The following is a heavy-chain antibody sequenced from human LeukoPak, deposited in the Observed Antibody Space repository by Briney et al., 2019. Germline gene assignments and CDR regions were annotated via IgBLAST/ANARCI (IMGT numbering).Heavy chain of an antibody. J-gene: IGHJ4*02. CDR3: ARAGYYDILTGYPENFDY. CDR1: GGSISSSSYY. D-gene: IGHD3-9*01. V-gene: IGHV4-39*01. CDR2: IYYSGST. Sequence: SETLSLTCTVSGGSISSSSYYWGWIRQPPGKGLEWIGSIYYSGSTYYNPSLKSRVTISVDTSKNQFSLKLSSVTAADTAVYYCARAGYYDILTGYPENFDYWGQGTLVTVSS.